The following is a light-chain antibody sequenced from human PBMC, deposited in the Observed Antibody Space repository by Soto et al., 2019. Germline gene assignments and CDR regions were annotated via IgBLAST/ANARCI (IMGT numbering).Light chain of an antibody. CDR1: NSDVGAYSY. V-gene: IGLV2-14*03. CDR3: SLYTSSSTYV. J-gene: IGLJ1*01. Sequence: QSALTQPASVSGSPGQSITISCTGTNSDVGAYSYVSWYQQYPGKAPKLLIYDVGARPSGVPDRFSGSKSGNTASLTISGLQAEDEADYYCSLYTSSSTYVFGTGTKVTVL. CDR2: DVG.